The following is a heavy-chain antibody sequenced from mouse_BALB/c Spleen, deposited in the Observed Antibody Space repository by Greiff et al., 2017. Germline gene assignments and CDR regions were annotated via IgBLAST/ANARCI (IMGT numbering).Heavy chain of an antibody. J-gene: IGHJ1*01. V-gene: IGHV3-2*02. CDR2: ISYSGST. CDR3: AEIYYGSSAYWYFDV. CDR1: GYSITSDYA. D-gene: IGHD1-1*01. Sequence: ESGPGLVKPSQSLSLTCTVTGYSITSDYAWNWIRQFPGNKLEWMGYISYSGSTSYNPSLKSRISITRDTSKNQFFLQLNSVTTEDTATYYCAEIYYGSSAYWYFDVWGAGTTVTVSS.